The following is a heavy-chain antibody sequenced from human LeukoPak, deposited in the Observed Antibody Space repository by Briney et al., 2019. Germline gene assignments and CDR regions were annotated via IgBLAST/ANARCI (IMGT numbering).Heavy chain of an antibody. CDR1: GYTFTGYY. CDR3: ARDRALSHNLFDY. D-gene: IGHD1-1*01. Sequence: ASVKVSCKASGYTFTGYYIHWVRQAPGQGLEWMGWINPNSGGANYAQKFQGRVTMTRDTSISTAYMELSRLRSDDTAVYYCARDRALSHNLFDYWGQGTLVTVSS. J-gene: IGHJ4*02. V-gene: IGHV1-2*02. CDR2: INPNSGGA.